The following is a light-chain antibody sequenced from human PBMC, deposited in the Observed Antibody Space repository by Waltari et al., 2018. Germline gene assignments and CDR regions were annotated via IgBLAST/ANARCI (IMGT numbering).Light chain of an antibody. CDR1: QSISKY. CDR2: DAS. CDR3: QNHERLPAT. Sequence: VLTQSPGTLSLSPGETATLSCRASQSISKYLVWYQQRPGHAPRLLSYDASTRATGVPDRFSGSGYGTDFTLTISRLEPEDFAVYYCQNHERLPATFGQGTKVEIK. J-gene: IGKJ1*01. V-gene: IGKV3-20*01.